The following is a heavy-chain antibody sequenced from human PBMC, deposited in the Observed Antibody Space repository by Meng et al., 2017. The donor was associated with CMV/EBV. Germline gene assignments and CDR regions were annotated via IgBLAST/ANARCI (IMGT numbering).Heavy chain of an antibody. J-gene: IGHJ6*02. CDR3: ARVLRSGYYYYGMDV. Sequence: SETLSLTCTVSGGSVSSGSYYWIWIRQPPGKGLEWIGYIYYSGSTNYNPSLKSRVTISVDTSKNQFSLKLSSVTAADTAVYYCARVLRSGYYYYGMDVWGQGTTVTVSS. D-gene: IGHD3-3*01. CDR2: IYYSGST. V-gene: IGHV4-61*01. CDR1: GGSVSSGSYY.